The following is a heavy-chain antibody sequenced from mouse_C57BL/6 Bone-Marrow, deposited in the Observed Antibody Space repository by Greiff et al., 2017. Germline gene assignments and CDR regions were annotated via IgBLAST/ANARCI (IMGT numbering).Heavy chain of an antibody. Sequence: EVKLMESGPVLVKPGASVKMSCKASGYTFTDYYMNWVKQSHGKSLEWIGVINPYNGGPSYNQKFKGKATLTVDKSSSTAYMELNSLTSEDSAVYYCAKEYPCYSNYRYYYAMDYWGQGTSVTVSA. V-gene: IGHV1-19*01. J-gene: IGHJ4*01. CDR3: AKEYPCYSNYRYYYAMDY. CDR2: INPYNGGP. D-gene: IGHD2-5*01. CDR1: GYTFTDYY.